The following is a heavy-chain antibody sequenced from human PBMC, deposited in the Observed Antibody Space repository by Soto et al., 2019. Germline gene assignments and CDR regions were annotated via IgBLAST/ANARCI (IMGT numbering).Heavy chain of an antibody. J-gene: IGHJ4*02. V-gene: IGHV2-5*02. CDR2: LYWDDDE. CDR3: AHRGFYYDSSGFDSYFDY. D-gene: IGHD3-22*01. Sequence: QITLKESGPTLVKPTQTLTVTCTFSGFSLSTSGAGVGWIRQTPGKALEWLALLYWDDDERYSPSLKSRLTITKDTSKKQVVLTMTNMEPVDTATYYCAHRGFYYDSSGFDSYFDYWGQGTLVTVSS. CDR1: GFSLSTSGAG.